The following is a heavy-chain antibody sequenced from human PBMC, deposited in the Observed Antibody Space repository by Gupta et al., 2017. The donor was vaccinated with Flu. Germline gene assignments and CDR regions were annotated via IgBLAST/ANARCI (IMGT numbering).Heavy chain of an antibody. Sequence: QVQLVESGGGVVQPGRSLRLSCAASGFTFSSYGMHWVRQAPGKGLEWVAVIWYDGSNKYYADSVKGRFTISRDNSKNTLYLQMNSLRAEDTAVYYCARELAYGDYAGYFDYWGQGTLVTVSS. V-gene: IGHV3-33*01. CDR1: GFTFSSYG. J-gene: IGHJ4*02. D-gene: IGHD4-17*01. CDR2: IWYDGSNK. CDR3: ARELAYGDYAGYFDY.